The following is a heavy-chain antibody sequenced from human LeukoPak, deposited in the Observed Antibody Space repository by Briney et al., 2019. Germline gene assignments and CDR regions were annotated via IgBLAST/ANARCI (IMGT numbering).Heavy chain of an antibody. J-gene: IGHJ6*03. CDR2: IYYSGST. D-gene: IGHD3-10*01. V-gene: IGHV4-59*12. Sequence: SETLSLTCTVSGGSISSYYWSWIRQPPGKGLEWIGYIYYSGSTNYNPSLKSRVTISVDTSKNQFSLKLSSVTAADTAVYYCARGKEFRGRSLDTYYYGSGSYSPYYYYYMDVWGKGTTVTVSS. CDR3: ARGKEFRGRSLDTYYYGSGSYSPYYYYYMDV. CDR1: GGSISSYY.